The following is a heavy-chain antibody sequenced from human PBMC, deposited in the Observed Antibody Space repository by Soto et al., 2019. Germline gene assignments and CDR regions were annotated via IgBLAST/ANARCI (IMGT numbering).Heavy chain of an antibody. V-gene: IGHV3-7*01. CDR1: GFTFSSYW. CDR2: IKQDGSEK. CDR3: ARARPYDSSGYYYRPSYYYYYYGMDV. Sequence: PGGSLRLSCAASGFTFSSYWMSWVRQAPGKGLEWVANIKQDGSEKYYVDSVKGRFTISRDNAKNSLYLQMNSLRAEDTAVYYCARARPYDSSGYYYRPSYYYYYYGMDVWGQGTTVTVSS. D-gene: IGHD3-22*01. J-gene: IGHJ6*02.